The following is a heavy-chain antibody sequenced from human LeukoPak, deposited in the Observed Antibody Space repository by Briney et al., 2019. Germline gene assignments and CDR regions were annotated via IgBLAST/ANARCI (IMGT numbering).Heavy chain of an antibody. CDR1: GGTLSSYA. CDR3: ARDKDSSGWHKNDAFDI. V-gene: IGHV1-69*13. D-gene: IGHD6-19*01. Sequence: ASVKVSCKASGGTLSSYAISWVRQAPGQGLEWMGGIIPIFGTANYAQKFQGRVTITADESTSTAYMELSSLRSEDTAVYYCARDKDSSGWHKNDAFDIWGQGTMVTVSS. CDR2: IIPIFGTA. J-gene: IGHJ3*02.